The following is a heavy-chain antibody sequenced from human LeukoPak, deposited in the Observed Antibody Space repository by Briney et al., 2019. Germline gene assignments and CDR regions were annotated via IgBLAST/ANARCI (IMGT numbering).Heavy chain of an antibody. CDR3: ARLPYYYDSSGPVGYFDY. CDR2: IYPGDSDT. D-gene: IGHD3-22*01. Sequence: GESLKISCKGSGYSFTSYWIGWVRQMPGKGLEWMGIIYPGDSDTRYSPSFQGQVTISADKSISTAYLQWSSLKASDTAMYYCARLPYYYDSSGPVGYFDYWGQGTLVTVSS. CDR1: GYSFTSYW. J-gene: IGHJ4*02. V-gene: IGHV5-51*01.